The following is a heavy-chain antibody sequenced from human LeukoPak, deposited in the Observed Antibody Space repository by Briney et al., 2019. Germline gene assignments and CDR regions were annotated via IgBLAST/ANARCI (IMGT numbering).Heavy chain of an antibody. CDR3: AREYDQYYFDY. CDR1: GGSINSGDYY. D-gene: IGHD3-3*01. CDR2: IYYSGST. V-gene: IGHV4-31*03. J-gene: IGHJ4*02. Sequence: SETLSLTCTVSGGSINSGDYYWTRIRQHPGKGLEWIGYIYYSGSTYYNPSLKSRLTISVDTSKNQFSLKLSSVTAADTAVYYCAREYDQYYFDYWGQGTLVTVSS.